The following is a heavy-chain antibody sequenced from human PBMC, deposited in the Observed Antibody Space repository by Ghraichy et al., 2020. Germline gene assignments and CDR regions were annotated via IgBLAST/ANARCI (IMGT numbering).Heavy chain of an antibody. D-gene: IGHD6-19*01. CDR2: IYHNGIT. Sequence: ETLSLTCTVSGDSIITSSYFWGWIRQTPGKGLEWIGSIYHNGITYYNPSLKSRVALSVQTSKSQFSLQLSSVTAADTAVYYCARALRTIGPAGTLDFWGPGILVTVSS. CDR1: GDSIITSSYF. V-gene: IGHV4-39*07. J-gene: IGHJ4*02. CDR3: ARALRTIGPAGTLDF.